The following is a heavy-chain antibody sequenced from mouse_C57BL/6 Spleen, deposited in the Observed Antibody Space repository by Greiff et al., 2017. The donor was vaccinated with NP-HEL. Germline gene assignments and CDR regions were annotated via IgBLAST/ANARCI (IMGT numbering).Heavy chain of an antibody. J-gene: IGHJ2*01. CDR2: IYPGDGDT. V-gene: IGHV1-82*01. Sequence: VQLQESGPELVKPGASVKISCKASGYAFSSSWMNWVKQRPGKGLEWIGRIYPGDGDTNYNGKFKGKATLTADKSSSTAYMQLSSLTSEDSAVYFCARGRYDYAYYFDYWGQGTTLTVSS. CDR1: GYAFSSSW. D-gene: IGHD2-4*01. CDR3: ARGRYDYAYYFDY.